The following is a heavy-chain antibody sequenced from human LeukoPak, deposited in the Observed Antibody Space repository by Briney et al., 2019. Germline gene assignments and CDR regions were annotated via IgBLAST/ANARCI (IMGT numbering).Heavy chain of an antibody. V-gene: IGHV3-49*03. J-gene: IGHJ4*01. CDR1: EYNFGYYG. CDR2: IRSNAYGGTA. CDR3: TRAVIAAAGLFFDY. D-gene: IGHD6-13*01. Sequence: TGGSLRLSCTASEYNFGYYGMSWFRQAPGKGLEWVGFIRSNAYGGTAEYAASVKGRVTISRDDSKSIGYLQMNSLKTEDTAIYYCTRAVIAAAGLFFDYWGQGTLVTASS.